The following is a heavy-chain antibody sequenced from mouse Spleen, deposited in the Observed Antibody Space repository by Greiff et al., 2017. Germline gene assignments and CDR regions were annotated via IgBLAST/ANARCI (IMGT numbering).Heavy chain of an antibody. CDR1: GFSLTSYG. J-gene: IGHJ3*01. D-gene: IGHD2-4*01. V-gene: IGHV2-6-1*01. CDR3: ARPYDYDWGFAY. CDR2: IWSDGST. Sequence: VKVVESGPGLVAPSQSLSITCTISGFSLTSYGVHWVRQPPGKGLEWLVVIWSDGSTTYNSALKSRLSISKDNSKSQVFLKMNSLQTDDTAMYYCARPYDYDWGFAYWGQGTLVTVSA.